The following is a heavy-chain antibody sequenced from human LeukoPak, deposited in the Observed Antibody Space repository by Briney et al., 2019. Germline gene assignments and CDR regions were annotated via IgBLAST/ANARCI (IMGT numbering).Heavy chain of an antibody. J-gene: IGHJ4*02. CDR1: GFTFSSYA. CDR3: AKNGKYYDILTGYLYYFDY. D-gene: IGHD3-9*01. Sequence: PGGFLRLSCAASGFTFSSYAMSWVRQAPGKGLEWVSAISGSGGSTYYADSVKGRFTISRDNSKSTLYLQMNSLRAEDTAVYYCAKNGKYYDILTGYLYYFDYWGQGTLVTVSS. CDR2: ISGSGGST. V-gene: IGHV3-23*01.